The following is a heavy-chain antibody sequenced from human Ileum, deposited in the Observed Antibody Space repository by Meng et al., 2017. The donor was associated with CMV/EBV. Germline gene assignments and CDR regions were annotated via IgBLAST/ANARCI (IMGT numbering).Heavy chain of an antibody. D-gene: IGHD3-10*01. CDR2: ISGDGATT. V-gene: IGHV3-23*01. J-gene: IGHJ3*02. CDR3: AKCITSCQTRAFDM. Sequence: ETLSLTCSVSGYSISSYSMSWVRQAPGKGLEWVSAISGDGATTYYADSVKGRFTMSRDNSKNTLSLQMNSLRAEDTAIYYCAKCITSCQTRAFDMWGQGTMVTVSS. CDR1: GYSISSYS.